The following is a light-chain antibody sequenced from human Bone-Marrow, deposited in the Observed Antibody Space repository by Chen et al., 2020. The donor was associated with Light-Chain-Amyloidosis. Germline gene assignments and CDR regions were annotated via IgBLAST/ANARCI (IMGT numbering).Light chain of an antibody. Sequence: EIVLTQSPATLSLSLGERATLSCRASQNVGTYLAWYQQKPGQAPVLLIYDASNRATGIPGRFSGSGSGTAFPLTISSLEPEDFAVYYCQQRSNWPPLTFGGGTKVEMK. V-gene: IGKV3-11*01. CDR1: QNVGTY. CDR3: QQRSNWPPLT. CDR2: DAS. J-gene: IGKJ4*01.